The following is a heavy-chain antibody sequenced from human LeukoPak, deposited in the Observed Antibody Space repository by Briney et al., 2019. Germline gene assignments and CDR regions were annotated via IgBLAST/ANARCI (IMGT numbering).Heavy chain of an antibody. V-gene: IGHV3-23*01. D-gene: IGHD6-19*01. CDR2: ISGSGGCT. CDR3: AKGGFMSSGRWFDP. CDR1: GFTFSSYA. Sequence: GGSLRLSCAASGFTFSSYAMSWVRQAPGKGLEWVSAISGSGGCTYYADSVKGRFTISRDNSKNTLYLQMNSLRAEDTAVYYCAKGGFMSSGRWFDPWGQGTLVTVSS. J-gene: IGHJ5*02.